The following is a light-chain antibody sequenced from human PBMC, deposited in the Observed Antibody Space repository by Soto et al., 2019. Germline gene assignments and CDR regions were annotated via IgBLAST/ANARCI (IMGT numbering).Light chain of an antibody. CDR2: TAT. J-gene: IGKJ2*01. V-gene: IGKV3-15*01. CDR1: QSVNNM. CDR3: QQYHIWPPET. Sequence: EVVLTQSPAIMSVSPGERATLSSRASQSVNNMLAWYQQKPGQAPRLVIHTATTRAPGIPARFSGSGSGTEFTLTISSLQSEDFAVYYCQQYHIWPPETFGQGTKLVI.